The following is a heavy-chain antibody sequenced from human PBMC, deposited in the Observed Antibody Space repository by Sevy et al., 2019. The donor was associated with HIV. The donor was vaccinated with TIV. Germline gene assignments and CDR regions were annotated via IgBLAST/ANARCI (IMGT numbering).Heavy chain of an antibody. Sequence: SETLSLTCTVSGGSFNNYYWSWVRQPPGKGLQWIGYIYYSGSTNYNPSLKSRVTMSLDTSKNQFSLKLSSVTAADTAIYYCARESTATVGDFDYWGQGTLVTVSS. V-gene: IGHV4-59*01. CDR1: GGSFNNYY. D-gene: IGHD4-4*01. CDR3: ARESTATVGDFDY. CDR2: IYYSGST. J-gene: IGHJ4*02.